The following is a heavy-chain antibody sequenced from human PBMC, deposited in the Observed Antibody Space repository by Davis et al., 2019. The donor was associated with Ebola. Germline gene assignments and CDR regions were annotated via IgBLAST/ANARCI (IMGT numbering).Heavy chain of an antibody. CDR1: GFTFTANS. J-gene: IGHJ4*02. Sequence: GESLKIPCITSGFTFTANSMNWVRQAPGKGLEWISYISSSGGTTYYADFVQGRFTISRDNAKKSLYLQMNSLRDEDTAVYYCVRASSGSYYSVFDNWGQGSLVTVTS. CDR3: VRASSGSYYSVFDN. CDR2: ISSSGGTT. D-gene: IGHD1-26*01. V-gene: IGHV3-48*02.